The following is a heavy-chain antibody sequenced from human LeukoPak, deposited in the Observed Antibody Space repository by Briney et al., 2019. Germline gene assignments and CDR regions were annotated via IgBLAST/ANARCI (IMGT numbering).Heavy chain of an antibody. CDR1: GFTFSSYA. CDR3: ARAKSNDSGSYSFDY. J-gene: IGHJ4*02. V-gene: IGHV3-21*01. CDR2: ISSSSSYI. Sequence: GGSLRLSCAASGFTFSSYAMHWVRQAPGKGLEWVSSISSSSSYIYYADSVKGRFTISRDNAKNSLYLQMNSLRAEDTAVYYCARAKSNDSGSYSFDYWGQGTLVTVSS. D-gene: IGHD1-26*01.